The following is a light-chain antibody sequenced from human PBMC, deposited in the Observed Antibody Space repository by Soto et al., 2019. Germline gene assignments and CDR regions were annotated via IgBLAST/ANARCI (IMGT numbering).Light chain of an antibody. CDR1: SSDVGGYNY. Sequence: QSVLTQPASVSGSPGQSITISCTGTSSDVGGYNYVSWYQQHPGKAPKLRIYDVSNRPSGVSNRFSGSKSGNTASLTISGLQAEDEADYYCAAWDDSLNGDVFGTGTKGTVL. J-gene: IGLJ1*01. CDR3: AAWDDSLNGDV. V-gene: IGLV2-14*01. CDR2: DVS.